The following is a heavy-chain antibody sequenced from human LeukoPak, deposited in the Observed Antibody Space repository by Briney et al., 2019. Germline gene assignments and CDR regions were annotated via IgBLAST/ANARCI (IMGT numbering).Heavy chain of an antibody. V-gene: IGHV3-30*02. CDR1: GFTFSSYG. CDR2: IRFDGSNT. CDR3: ARLRSGSYYSGLFDY. Sequence: GGSLRLSCAASGFTFSSYGMHWVRQAPGKGLEWVAFIRFDGSNTYYADSVKGRFTISRDNTKNTLYLQMNSLRAEDTAVYYCARLRSGSYYSGLFDYWGQGTLVTVSS. D-gene: IGHD1-26*01. J-gene: IGHJ4*02.